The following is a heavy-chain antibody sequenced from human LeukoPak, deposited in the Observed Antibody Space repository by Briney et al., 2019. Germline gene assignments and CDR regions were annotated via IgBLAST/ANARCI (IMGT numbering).Heavy chain of an antibody. J-gene: IGHJ5*02. D-gene: IGHD6-6*01. CDR3: ARDPEIAARPGNWFDP. CDR1: GGSISSYY. V-gene: IGHV4-59*01. CDR2: IYYSGST. Sequence: SETLSLTCTVSGGSISSYYWSWIRQPPGKGLEWIGYIYYSGSTNYNPSLKSRVTISVDTSKNQFSLKLSSVTAADTAVYYCARDPEIAARPGNWFDPWGQGTLVTVSS.